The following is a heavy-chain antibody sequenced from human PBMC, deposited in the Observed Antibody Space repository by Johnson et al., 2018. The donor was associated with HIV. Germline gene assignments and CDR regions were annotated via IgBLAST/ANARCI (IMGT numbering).Heavy chain of an antibody. CDR3: ARGGSCYNAHFDI. CDR1: GLTFSNYD. Sequence: QVQLVESGGGVVQPGRSLRLSCTASGLTFSNYDMHWVRQSPGRWLEEVAFIQYDGKNKYYADSVKGRFTISRDNSKNTLYLQMNSLRAEDTAVYYCARGGSCYNAHFDIWGQGTMVTVSS. D-gene: IGHD2-15*01. V-gene: IGHV3-33*01. CDR2: IQYDGKNK. J-gene: IGHJ3*02.